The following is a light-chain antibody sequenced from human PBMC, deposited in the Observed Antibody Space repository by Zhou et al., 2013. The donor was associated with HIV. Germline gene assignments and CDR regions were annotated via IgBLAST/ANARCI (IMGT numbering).Light chain of an antibody. CDR1: QDINIY. CDR2: VAS. J-gene: IGKJ1*01. Sequence: DIQMTQSPSSLSVSVGDRVTITCRASQDINIYLAWYQQKPGQVPRLLIYVASTLQSGVPSRFSGSGSGTDFTLTITSLQPEDVATYYCQKYNSAPWTFGQGTKVEIK. V-gene: IGKV1-27*01. CDR3: QKYNSAPWT.